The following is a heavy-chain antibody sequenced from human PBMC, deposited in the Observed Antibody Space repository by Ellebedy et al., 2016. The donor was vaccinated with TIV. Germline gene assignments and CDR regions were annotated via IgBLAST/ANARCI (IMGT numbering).Heavy chain of an antibody. CDR2: ISYSGST. V-gene: IGHV4-59*01. CDR1: GGSISGYF. D-gene: IGHD2-15*01. CDR3: AMLRKRLDAFDI. J-gene: IGHJ3*02. Sequence: SETLSLTCTVSGGSISGYFWNWIRQPPGKGLDWIGYISYSGSTNYNPSLKSRVTISVDTSKNQFSLKLSSVTAADTAVYYCAMLRKRLDAFDIWGQGTMVTVSS.